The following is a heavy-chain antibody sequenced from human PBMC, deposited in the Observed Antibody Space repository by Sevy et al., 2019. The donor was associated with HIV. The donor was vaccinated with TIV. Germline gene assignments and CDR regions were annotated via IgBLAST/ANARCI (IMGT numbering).Heavy chain of an antibody. V-gene: IGHV1-2*02. D-gene: IGHD3-22*01. J-gene: IGHJ4*02. CDR2: INPNGGGT. Sequence: ASVKVSCEASGYTFIGYYMHWVRQAPGQGLEWMGWINPNGGGTNYAQRFQGRVTMTKDTSISTAYMELIGLRSDDTAIYYCARDHMYYYDTTNYYAGTDYWGQGTLVTVSS. CDR1: GYTFIGYY. CDR3: ARDHMYYYDTTNYYAGTDY.